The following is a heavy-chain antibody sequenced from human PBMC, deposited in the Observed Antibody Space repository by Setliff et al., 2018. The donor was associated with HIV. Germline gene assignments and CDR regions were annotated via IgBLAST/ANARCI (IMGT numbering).Heavy chain of an antibody. CDR1: GGSISTATFY. D-gene: IGHD2-2*01. Sequence: SETLSLTCTVSGGSISTATFYWNWIRQPPGKGLEWIGSVYYTGSIQYNPSLESRVTISIDTSENQFSLRLTSVTAADTAVYYCARDDSIVLVPAIMRGDGFDFWGQGTMVTVSS. CDR3: ARDDSIVLVPAIMRGDGFDF. J-gene: IGHJ3*01. V-gene: IGHV4-39*07. CDR2: VYYTGSI.